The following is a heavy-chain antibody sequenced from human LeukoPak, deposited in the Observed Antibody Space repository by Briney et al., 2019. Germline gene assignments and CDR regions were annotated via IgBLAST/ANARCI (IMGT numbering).Heavy chain of an antibody. CDR1: GGSISSGGYY. Sequence: PSQTLSLTCTVSGGSISSGGYYWSWVRQHPGKGLEWIGYIYYSGSTYYNPSLKSRVTISVDTSKNQFSLKLSSVTAADTAVYYCAREPYYYDSSGYSLLGFDPWGQGTLVTVSS. CDR3: AREPYYYDSSGYSLLGFDP. D-gene: IGHD3-22*01. V-gene: IGHV4-31*03. CDR2: IYYSGST. J-gene: IGHJ5*02.